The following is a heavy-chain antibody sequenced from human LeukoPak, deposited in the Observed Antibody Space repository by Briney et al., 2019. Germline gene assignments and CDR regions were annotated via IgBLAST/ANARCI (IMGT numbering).Heavy chain of an antibody. D-gene: IGHD4-17*01. J-gene: IGHJ4*02. CDR3: AASTTVTANPPHY. V-gene: IGHV3-30*03. Sequence: GGSLRLSCAASGFTFSSYDMHWVRQAPGKGLEWVAVISYDGSNEYYADSVKGRFTISRDNSKNTLYLQMNSLRAEDTAVYYCAASTTVTANPPHYWGQGTLVTVSS. CDR2: ISYDGSNE. CDR1: GFTFSSYD.